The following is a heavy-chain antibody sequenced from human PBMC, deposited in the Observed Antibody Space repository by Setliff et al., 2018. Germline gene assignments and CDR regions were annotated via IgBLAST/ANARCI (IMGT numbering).Heavy chain of an antibody. Sequence: ASVKVSCKASGYTFTSYGISWMRQAPGQGLEWMGWISGYNGNTNYAQNLQGRVTMTTDTSTSTAYMELRSLTSDDMAVYYCARVRSPALLAITNNWFDPWGQGTLVTVSS. CDR3: ARVRSPALLAITNNWFDP. CDR2: ISGYNGNT. CDR1: GYTFTSYG. V-gene: IGHV1-18*03. D-gene: IGHD3-3*01. J-gene: IGHJ5*02.